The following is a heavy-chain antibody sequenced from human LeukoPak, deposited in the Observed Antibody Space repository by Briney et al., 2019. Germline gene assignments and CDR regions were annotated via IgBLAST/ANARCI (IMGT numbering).Heavy chain of an antibody. CDR1: GDSISNYY. J-gene: IGHJ4*02. D-gene: IGHD4-23*01. V-gene: IGHV4-4*07. Sequence: PSETLSLTCTVSGDSISNYYWNWIRQPAGKGLEWIGRIYSSGSTNYNPSLKSRVTMSVDMSKKQFSPKLSSVTAADTAVYYCARGGGAYAFDYWGRGTLVTVSS. CDR3: ARGGGAYAFDY. CDR2: IYSSGST.